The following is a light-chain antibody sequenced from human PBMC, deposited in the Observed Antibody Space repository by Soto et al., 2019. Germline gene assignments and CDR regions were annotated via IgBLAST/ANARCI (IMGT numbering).Light chain of an antibody. J-gene: IGLJ1*01. CDR2: VNT. CDR3: QSYDDSLSAFV. V-gene: IGLV1-40*01. Sequence: HSALTQPPSLSVAPGQRVTISCTRSSSNIGAIYGVHWYQQLPGTAPKLLIYVNTNRPSGVPDRSSASKSGTSASLAITGLQAEDEADYYCQSYDDSLSAFVFGTGTKVTVL. CDR1: SSNIGAIYG.